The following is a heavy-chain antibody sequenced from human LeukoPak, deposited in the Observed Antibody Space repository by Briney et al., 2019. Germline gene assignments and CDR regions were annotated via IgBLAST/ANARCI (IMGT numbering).Heavy chain of an antibody. CDR1: GFTFSGSA. Sequence: SGGSLRLSCAASGFTFSGSAMHWVRQASGKGLEWVGRLRSKANSYATAYAASVKGRFTISRDDSKNTAYLQMNSLKTEDTAVYYCTSYYGSGKRAFDIWGQGTMVTVSS. CDR2: LRSKANSYAT. D-gene: IGHD3-10*01. V-gene: IGHV3-73*01. CDR3: TSYYGSGKRAFDI. J-gene: IGHJ3*02.